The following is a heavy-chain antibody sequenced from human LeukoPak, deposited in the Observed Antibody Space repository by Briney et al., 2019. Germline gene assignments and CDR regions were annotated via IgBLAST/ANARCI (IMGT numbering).Heavy chain of an antibody. CDR1: GYTFTSYG. CDR2: ISAYNGNT. Sequence: ASVKVSCKASGYTFTSYGISWVRQAPGQGLEWMGWISAYNGNTNYAQKFQGRVTMTRDTSTSTVYMELSSLRSEDTAVYYCARAFLEWLHWFDSWGQGALVTVSS. J-gene: IGHJ5*01. D-gene: IGHD3-3*01. V-gene: IGHV1-18*01. CDR3: ARAFLEWLHWFDS.